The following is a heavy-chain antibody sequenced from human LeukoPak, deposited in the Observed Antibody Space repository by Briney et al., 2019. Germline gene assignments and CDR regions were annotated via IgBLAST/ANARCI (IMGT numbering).Heavy chain of an antibody. CDR1: GGSISSYY. CDR3: ARVQRLGGKYYFDY. D-gene: IGHD3-16*01. CDR2: IYTSGST. V-gene: IGHV4-4*07. J-gene: IGHJ4*02. Sequence: SETLSLTCTVSGGSISSYYWSWIRQPAGKGLEWIGRIYTSGSTNYNPSLKSRVTISVDKSKNQFSLKLSSVTAADTAVYYCARVQRLGGKYYFDYRGEGTLVTVSS.